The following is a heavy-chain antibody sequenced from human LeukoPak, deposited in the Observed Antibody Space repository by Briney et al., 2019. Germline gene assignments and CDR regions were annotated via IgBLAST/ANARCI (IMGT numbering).Heavy chain of an antibody. Sequence: GGSLSLSCAASGFTFSTSCRHWVRQAPGKGLVWVSRMNSDGSSTSYADSVKGRFTISRDNAKNTLYLQMNSLRAEETAVYYCVRALSGIDDYWGQGTLVTVSS. CDR3: VRALSGIDDY. J-gene: IGHJ4*02. D-gene: IGHD1-1*01. CDR1: GFTFSTSC. V-gene: IGHV3-74*01. CDR2: MNSDGSST.